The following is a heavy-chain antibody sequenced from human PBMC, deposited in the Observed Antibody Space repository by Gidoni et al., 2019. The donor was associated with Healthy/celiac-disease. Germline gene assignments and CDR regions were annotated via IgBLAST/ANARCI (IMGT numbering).Heavy chain of an antibody. CDR1: GYSISSGYY. V-gene: IGHV4-38-2*02. CDR3: ARDGSLGRDNYGMDV. CDR2: IYHSGST. D-gene: IGHD3-16*01. J-gene: IGHJ6*02. Sequence: QVQLQESGPGLVKPSETLSLTCTVSGYSISSGYYWGWIRPPPGKGLEWIGRIYHSGSTYYNPSLKSRVTISVDTSKNQFSLKLSSVTAADTAVYYCARDGSLGRDNYGMDVWGQGTTVTVSS.